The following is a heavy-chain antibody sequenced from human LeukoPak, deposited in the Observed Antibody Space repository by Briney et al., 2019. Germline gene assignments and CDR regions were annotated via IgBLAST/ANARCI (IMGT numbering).Heavy chain of an antibody. J-gene: IGHJ5*02. Sequence: ASVKVSCKASGGTFSSYAISWVRHAPGQGLEWMGRIIPILGIANYAQKFQGRVTITADKSTSTAYMELSSLRSEDTAVYYCALPGIAVAGTLPWFDPWGQGTLVTVSS. CDR3: ALPGIAVAGTLPWFDP. D-gene: IGHD6-19*01. CDR1: GGTFSSYA. V-gene: IGHV1-69*04. CDR2: IIPILGIA.